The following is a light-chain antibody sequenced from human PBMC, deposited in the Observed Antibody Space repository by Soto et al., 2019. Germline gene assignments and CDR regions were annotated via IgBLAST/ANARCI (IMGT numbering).Light chain of an antibody. CDR1: QNITTF. Sequence: DSPMTQSPSSLSASVGGRVTITCRSSQNITTFLNWYQQKPGKATNLLIYDSSSLQTGVPSRFSGSGSGTDFTLTISSRQPEDFLPCVCQQGFRSPYTFGRGNKLEIK. V-gene: IGKV1-39*01. J-gene: IGKJ2*01. CDR3: QQGFRSPYT. CDR2: DSS.